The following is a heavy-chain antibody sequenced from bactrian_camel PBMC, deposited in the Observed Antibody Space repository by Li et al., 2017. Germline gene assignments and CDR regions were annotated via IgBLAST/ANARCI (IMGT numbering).Heavy chain of an antibody. D-gene: IGHD3*01. J-gene: IGHJ6*01. Sequence: HVQLVESGGGSVQTGGSLRLSCTAPGFTSKRCGMDWYRLREGKQREWVAVIDHDGTPRYPDSTKGRFTISISEDNGEITMTLQMNALTPEDTAMYSCAADHATSDCRPTRGVKRFGYWGQGTQVTVS. CDR3: AADHATSDCRPTRGVKRFGY. CDR2: IDHDGTP. V-gene: IGHV3S53*01. CDR1: GFTSKRCG.